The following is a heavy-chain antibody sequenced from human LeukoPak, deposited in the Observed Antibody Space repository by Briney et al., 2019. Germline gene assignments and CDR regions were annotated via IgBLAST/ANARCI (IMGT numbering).Heavy chain of an antibody. CDR1: GFTFSSYG. D-gene: IGHD2-21*02. Sequence: GGSLRPSCAASGFTFSSYGMHWARQAPGKGLEWVTFIRYDGSNKYFADSVKGRFTISRDNSKNTLFLQMNSLRAEDSAVYYCANQCGGGCSGDHWGQGTLVTVSS. V-gene: IGHV3-30*02. CDR3: ANQCGGGCSGDH. J-gene: IGHJ4*02. CDR2: IRYDGSNK.